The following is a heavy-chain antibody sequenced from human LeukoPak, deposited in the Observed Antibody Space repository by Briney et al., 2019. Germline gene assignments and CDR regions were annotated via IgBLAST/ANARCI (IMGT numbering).Heavy chain of an antibody. Sequence: ASVKGSCKASGNTFTAYYIHWVRQAPGQGLEWMGRITPNSGGTDYAQNFRGRVTLTRDTSVSTAYMDLTRLRSDDTAVYYCASDQAGSVNSFDPWGQGTLVTVSS. CDR3: ASDQAGSVNSFDP. CDR2: ITPNSGGT. CDR1: GNTFTAYY. V-gene: IGHV1-2*06. J-gene: IGHJ5*02.